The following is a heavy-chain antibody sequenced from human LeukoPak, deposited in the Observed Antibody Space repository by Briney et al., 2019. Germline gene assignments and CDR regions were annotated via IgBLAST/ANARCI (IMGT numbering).Heavy chain of an antibody. CDR3: PTDAGIRYFDWLLPYYFDY. D-gene: IGHD3-9*01. CDR1: GGSFSGYY. J-gene: IGHJ4*02. Sequence: SETLSLTCAVYGGSFSGYYWSWIRQPPGKGLEWIGEINHSGSTNYNPSLKSRVTISVDTSKNQFSLKLSSVTAADTAVYFCPTDAGIRYFDWLLPYYFDYWGQGTLVTVSS. CDR2: INHSGST. V-gene: IGHV4-34*01.